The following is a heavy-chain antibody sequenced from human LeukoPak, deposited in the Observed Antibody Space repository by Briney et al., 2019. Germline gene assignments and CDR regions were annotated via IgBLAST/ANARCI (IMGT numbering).Heavy chain of an antibody. CDR1: GGSFSGYY. CDR2: INHSGST. Sequence: ASETLSLTCAVYGGSFSGYYWSWIRQPPGKGVEWVGEINHSGSTNYNPSLKSRVTISVDTSKNHFSLKLSSLPAADTAVYYCARVGYSGYDLNWFDPWGQGTLVTVSS. D-gene: IGHD5-12*01. V-gene: IGHV4-34*01. J-gene: IGHJ5*02. CDR3: ARVGYSGYDLNWFDP.